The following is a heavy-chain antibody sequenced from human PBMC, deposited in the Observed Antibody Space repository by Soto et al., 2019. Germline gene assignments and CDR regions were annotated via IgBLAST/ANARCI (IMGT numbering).Heavy chain of an antibody. J-gene: IGHJ6*02. CDR2: IGTSGKTI. V-gene: IGHV3-48*03. CDR1: GFTFSSYE. Sequence: VGSLRLSCAVSGFTFSSYEMNWVRQAPGKGLEWVSYIGTSGKTIYYADSVRGRFTTSRDNAKNSLYLQMNSLRAEDTAVYFCARDPAIYSGKFDYGLDVWGRGTTVTVSS. D-gene: IGHD4-4*01. CDR3: ARDPAIYSGKFDYGLDV.